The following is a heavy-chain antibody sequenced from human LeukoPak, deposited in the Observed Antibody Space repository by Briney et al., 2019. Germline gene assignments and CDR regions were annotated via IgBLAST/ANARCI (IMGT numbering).Heavy chain of an antibody. CDR2: IKQDGSEK. V-gene: IGHV3-7*01. CDR3: ARVSVTTSFDY. Sequence: GGTPRLSCAASGFTVSSNYMSWVRQAPGKGLEWVANIKQDGSEKYYVDSVKGRFTISRDNAKNSLYLQMNSLRAEDTAVYYCARVSVTTSFDYWGQGTLVTVSS. CDR1: GFTVSSNY. J-gene: IGHJ4*02. D-gene: IGHD4-11*01.